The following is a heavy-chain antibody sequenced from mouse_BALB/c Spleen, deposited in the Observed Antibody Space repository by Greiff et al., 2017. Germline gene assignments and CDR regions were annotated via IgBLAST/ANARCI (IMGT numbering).Heavy chain of an antibody. D-gene: IGHD1-1*01. CDR3: ARYPHYYGSRSYAMDY. CDR1: GFTFSSFG. CDR2: ISSGSSTI. Sequence: EVQRVESGGGLVQPGGSRKLSCAASGFTFSSFGMHWVRQAPEKGLEWVAYISSGSSTIYYADTVKGRFTISRDNPKNTLFLQMTSLRSEDTAMYYCARYPHYYGSRSYAMDYWGQGTSVTVSS. V-gene: IGHV5-17*02. J-gene: IGHJ4*01.